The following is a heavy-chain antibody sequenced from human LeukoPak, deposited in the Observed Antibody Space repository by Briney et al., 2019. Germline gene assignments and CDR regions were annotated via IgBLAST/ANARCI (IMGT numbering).Heavy chain of an antibody. Sequence: ASVKVSCKASGYTFTSYAMNWVRQAPGQGLEWMGWINTNTGNPTYAQGFTGRFVFSLDTSASTAYLQISSLKAEDTAVYYCARREQQPDRYYYGMDVWGQGTTVTVSS. CDR2: INTNTGNP. CDR3: ARREQQPDRYYYGMDV. J-gene: IGHJ6*02. V-gene: IGHV7-4-1*02. CDR1: GYTFTSYA. D-gene: IGHD6-13*01.